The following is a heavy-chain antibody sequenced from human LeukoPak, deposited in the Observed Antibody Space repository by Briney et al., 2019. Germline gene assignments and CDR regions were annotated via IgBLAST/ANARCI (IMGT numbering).Heavy chain of an antibody. V-gene: IGHV3-23*01. CDR1: RFTFYSFA. CDR3: AKDGAADY. CDR2: VSSSAVST. D-gene: IGHD6-13*01. J-gene: IGHJ4*02. Sequence: PGGSLRLSCAASRFTFYSFAMSWVRQAPGKGLEWVSSVSSSAVSTYYADSVKGRFTISRDNSKNTLYLQMNSLTVDDTAVYYCAKDGAADYWGQGTLVTVSS.